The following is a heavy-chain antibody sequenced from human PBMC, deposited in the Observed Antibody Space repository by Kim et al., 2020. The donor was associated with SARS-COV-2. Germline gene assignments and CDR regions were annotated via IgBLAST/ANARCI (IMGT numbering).Heavy chain of an antibody. Sequence: SETLSLTCTVSGGSISSSSYYWGWIRQPPGKGLEWIGSIYYSGSTYYNPSLKSRVTISVDTSKNQFSLKLSSVTAADTAVYYCARHAVGATNAFDYWGQGTLVTVSS. CDR3: ARHAVGATNAFDY. D-gene: IGHD1-26*01. CDR1: GGSISSSSYY. CDR2: IYYSGST. J-gene: IGHJ4*02. V-gene: IGHV4-39*01.